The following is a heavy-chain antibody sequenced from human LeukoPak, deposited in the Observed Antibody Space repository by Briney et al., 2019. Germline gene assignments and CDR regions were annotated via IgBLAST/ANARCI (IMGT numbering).Heavy chain of an antibody. CDR3: ARGVSYDSSGTDPDY. V-gene: IGHV1-3*01. J-gene: IGHJ4*02. CDR2: INAGNGNT. Sequence: ASVKVSCKASGYTFTSYAMHWVRQAPGQRLEWMGWINAGNGNTKYSQKFQGRVTITRDTSASTAYMELSSLRSEDTAVYYCARGVSYDSSGTDPDYWGQGTLVTVSS. D-gene: IGHD3-22*01. CDR1: GYTFTSYA.